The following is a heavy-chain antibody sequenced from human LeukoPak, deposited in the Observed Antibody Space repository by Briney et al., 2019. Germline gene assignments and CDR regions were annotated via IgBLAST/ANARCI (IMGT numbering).Heavy chain of an antibody. V-gene: IGHV1-46*01. CDR2: SNPSGGST. Sequence: ASVKVSCKASGYTFTSYYMHGVRQAPGQGLEWMGISNPSGGSTSYAQKFQGRVTMTRDTSTSTVYMELSSLRSEDTAVYYCARAGRIYIAAAQSVDYWGQGTLVTVSS. CDR1: GYTFTSYY. J-gene: IGHJ4*02. D-gene: IGHD6-13*01. CDR3: ARAGRIYIAAAQSVDY.